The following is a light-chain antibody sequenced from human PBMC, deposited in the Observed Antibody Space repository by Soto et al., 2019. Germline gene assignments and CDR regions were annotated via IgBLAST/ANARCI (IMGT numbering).Light chain of an antibody. J-gene: IGKJ3*01. CDR3: QQYGDSPL. V-gene: IGKV3-20*01. CDR1: QSVTRDF. CDR2: GAS. Sequence: EIVLTQTPGTLSLSPGERATLSCRASQSVTRDFLVWYQQKPGQAPRLLIYGASNRATDIPDRFSGSGSGTDFALTISRLEPEDFAVYYCQQYGDSPLFGPGTKVEIK.